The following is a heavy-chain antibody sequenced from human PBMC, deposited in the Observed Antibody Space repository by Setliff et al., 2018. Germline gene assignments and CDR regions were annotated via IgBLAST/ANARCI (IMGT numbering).Heavy chain of an antibody. CDR2: IGHTGSI. CDR3: ARDLGHGGDSDY. J-gene: IGHJ4*02. V-gene: IGHV4-38-2*02. CDR1: GHSISSGYI. Sequence: SETLSLTCTVSGHSISSGYIWGWIRQPPGKGLEWVGNIGHTGSINYNPSLRSRLTISRDTSKNQVSLKVNSVTATDTAVYYCARDLGHGGDSDYWGQGILVTVSS. D-gene: IGHD2-21*02.